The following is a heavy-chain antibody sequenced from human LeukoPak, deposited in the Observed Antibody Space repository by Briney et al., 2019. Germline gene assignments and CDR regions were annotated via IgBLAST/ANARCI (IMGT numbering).Heavy chain of an antibody. Sequence: KFGESLKISCTGSGYNFASYWIGWVRQMPGKGLEWMGIIYPGDSDTRYSPSFQGQVAISADKSIDTAYLQWRSLKASDIAVYYCARLGPKGGDRYFDYWGRGTLVTVSS. V-gene: IGHV5-51*01. D-gene: IGHD3-16*01. J-gene: IGHJ4*02. CDR1: GYNFASYW. CDR3: ARLGPKGGDRYFDY. CDR2: IYPGDSDT.